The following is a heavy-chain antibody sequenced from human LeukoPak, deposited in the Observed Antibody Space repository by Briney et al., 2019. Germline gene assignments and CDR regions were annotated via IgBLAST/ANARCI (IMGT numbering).Heavy chain of an antibody. CDR2: IYTSGST. J-gene: IGHJ4*02. CDR3: ARGLRFLDG. Sequence: SETLSLTCTVSGGSISSYYWSWIRQPAGKGLKWIGRIYTSGSTNYNPSLKSRMIMSVDTSKNQFSLNLRSVTAADTAVYFCARGLRFLDGWGQGTLVTVSS. D-gene: IGHD3-3*01. CDR1: GGSISSYY. V-gene: IGHV4-4*07.